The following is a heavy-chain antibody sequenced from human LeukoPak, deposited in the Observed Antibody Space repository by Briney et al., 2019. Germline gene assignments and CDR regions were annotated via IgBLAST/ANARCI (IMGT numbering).Heavy chain of an antibody. CDR2: INPSGGST. Sequence: GASVKVSCKASGYTFTSYYMHWVRRAPGQGLEWMGIINPSGGSTSYAQKFQGRVTMTRDTSTSTVYMELSSLRSEDTAVYYCASCYSSGCREIDYWGQGTLVTVSS. CDR1: GYTFTSYY. D-gene: IGHD6-19*01. J-gene: IGHJ4*02. CDR3: ASCYSSGCREIDY. V-gene: IGHV1-46*01.